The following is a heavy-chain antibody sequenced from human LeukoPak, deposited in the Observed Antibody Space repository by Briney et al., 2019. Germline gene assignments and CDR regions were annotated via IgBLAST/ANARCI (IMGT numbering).Heavy chain of an antibody. CDR3: AKDLLHGSGSYSWGVFDY. J-gene: IGHJ4*02. D-gene: IGHD3-10*01. CDR1: GFTFSSYE. Sequence: GGSLRLSCEASGFTFSSYEMSWVRQAPGKGLEWVSGVSGSGRTTVYADSVKGRFTISRDNSKSMIFLEMNSLGAEDTAVYYCAKDLLHGSGSYSWGVFDYWGQGALVTVSS. V-gene: IGHV3-23*01. CDR2: VSGSGRTT.